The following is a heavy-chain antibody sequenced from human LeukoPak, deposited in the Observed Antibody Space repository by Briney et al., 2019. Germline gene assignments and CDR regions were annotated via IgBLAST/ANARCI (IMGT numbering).Heavy chain of an antibody. CDR1: GFTFSTYF. CDR3: ARERQDTILHSGAFDI. CDR2: IASDGSHT. D-gene: IGHD2-21*01. Sequence: GRSLRLSCAASGFTFSTYFMHWVRQAPGKGLEWVADIASDGSHTSYVESVKGRFTISRDNSKNTLYLQMNSLRAEDTAVYFCARERQDTILHSGAFDIWGQRTMVTVSS. V-gene: IGHV3-30-3*01. J-gene: IGHJ3*02.